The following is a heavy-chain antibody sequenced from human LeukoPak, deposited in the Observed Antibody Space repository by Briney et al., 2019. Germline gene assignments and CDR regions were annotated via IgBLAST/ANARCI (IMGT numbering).Heavy chain of an antibody. J-gene: IGHJ4*02. Sequence: ASVKVSCKASGYTFTSYDINWVRQATGQGLEWMGWMNPNSGNTGYAQKFQGRVTMTRDTSISTAYMELSSLRSEDTAVYYCARNYYDSSGYPDYWGQGTLVTVSS. CDR3: ARNYYDSSGYPDY. CDR1: GYTFTSYD. D-gene: IGHD3-22*01. V-gene: IGHV1-8*01. CDR2: MNPNSGNT.